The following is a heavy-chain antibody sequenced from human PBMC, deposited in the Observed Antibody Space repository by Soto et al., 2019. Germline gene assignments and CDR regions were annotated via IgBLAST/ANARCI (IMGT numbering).Heavy chain of an antibody. D-gene: IGHD5-12*01. J-gene: IGHJ4*02. Sequence: SDTLSLTCAVYGGSFSGYYWSWIRQPPGKGLEWIGEINNSGSTNYNPSLKSRVTISVDTSKNQCSLKLSSVTAADTAVYYCASLVATTPYWGQGTLVTVSS. V-gene: IGHV4-34*01. CDR2: INNSGST. CDR3: ASLVATTPY. CDR1: GGSFSGYY.